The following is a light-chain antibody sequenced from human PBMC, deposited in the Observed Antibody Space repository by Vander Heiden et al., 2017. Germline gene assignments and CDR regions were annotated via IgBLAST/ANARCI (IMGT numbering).Light chain of an antibody. V-gene: IGKV3-11*01. CDR3: QQRINGRPGVT. Sequence: EIVLTQSPATLSLSPGERATLSCRASQSVSSYLAWYQQKPGQAPRLLIYDASNRATGIPARFSGSGSGTDFTLTISSLEPEDFAVYYCQQRINGRPGVTFGGGTKVEIK. CDR1: QSVSSY. J-gene: IGKJ4*01. CDR2: DAS.